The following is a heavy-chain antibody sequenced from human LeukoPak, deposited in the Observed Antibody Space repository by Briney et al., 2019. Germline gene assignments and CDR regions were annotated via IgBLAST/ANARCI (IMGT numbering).Heavy chain of an antibody. J-gene: IGHJ6*02. CDR1: GFTFSSYA. CDR3: ARSRVTTNYYGMDV. V-gene: IGHV3-30*14. CDR2: ISYDGSNK. Sequence: GGSLRLSCAASGFTFSSYAMHWVRQAPGKGLEWVAVISYDGSNKYYADSVKGRFTISRDNSKNTLYLQMNSLRAEDTAVYYCARSRVTTNYYGMDVWGQGTTVTVSS. D-gene: IGHD4-17*01.